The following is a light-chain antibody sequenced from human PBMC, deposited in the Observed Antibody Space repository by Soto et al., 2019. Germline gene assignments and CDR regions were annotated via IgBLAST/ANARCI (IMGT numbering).Light chain of an antibody. J-gene: IGKJ1*01. CDR2: VAS. Sequence: EIVLTQSPGTLSLSPGEGATLSCRASQSVSTNFFAWYQQNPGQVPRLLIYVASTRATGIPDRFSGIGSGTDFILTFSRLEPEDFAVYYCQQYGRTSWTFGQGTKVDIK. CDR3: QQYGRTSWT. CDR1: QSVSTNF. V-gene: IGKV3-20*01.